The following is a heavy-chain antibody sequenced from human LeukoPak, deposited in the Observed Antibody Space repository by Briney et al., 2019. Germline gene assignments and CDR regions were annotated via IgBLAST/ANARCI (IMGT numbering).Heavy chain of an antibody. J-gene: IGHJ4*02. D-gene: IGHD2-2*01. Sequence: GGSLRLSCAASGFTFSSYGMHWVRQAPGKGLEWVAVISYDGSNKYYADSVKGRFTISRDNSKNTLYLQMNSLRAEDTAVYYCAKALEIPSIVVVPAAPDYWGQGTLVTVSS. CDR2: ISYDGSNK. CDR3: AKALEIPSIVVVPAAPDY. V-gene: IGHV3-30*18. CDR1: GFTFSSYG.